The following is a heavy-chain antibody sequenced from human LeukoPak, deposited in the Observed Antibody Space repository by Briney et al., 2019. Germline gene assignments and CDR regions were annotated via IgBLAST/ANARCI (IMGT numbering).Heavy chain of an antibody. CDR1: GFTFSDYA. V-gene: IGHV3-23*01. CDR2: ASYYVGKQ. D-gene: IGHD1-26*01. CDR3: ARDGGRLFFFDS. Sequence: SGGSLTLSCAASGFTFSDYAMSWVRQAPGKGLEWVSTASYYVGKQYHADSVRGRFTVSRDNSRNTVSLQMSSLRVEDTGIYYCARDGGRLFFFDSWGQGTLVTVSS. J-gene: IGHJ5*01.